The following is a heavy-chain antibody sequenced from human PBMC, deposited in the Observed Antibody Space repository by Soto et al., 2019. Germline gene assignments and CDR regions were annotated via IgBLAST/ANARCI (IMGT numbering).Heavy chain of an antibody. D-gene: IGHD3-10*01. V-gene: IGHV3-30*18. Sequence: QVQLVESGGGVVQPGKSLRLSCAGSGFTFSSYGMDWVRQAPGKGLEWVAVISYDGSNKYYADSVKGRFTISRDNSKNSRYLEMSSLSADDTAVYYCAKDRMGAGVRGYFDYWGQGTLVTVSS. CDR2: ISYDGSNK. CDR1: GFTFSSYG. J-gene: IGHJ4*02. CDR3: AKDRMGAGVRGYFDY.